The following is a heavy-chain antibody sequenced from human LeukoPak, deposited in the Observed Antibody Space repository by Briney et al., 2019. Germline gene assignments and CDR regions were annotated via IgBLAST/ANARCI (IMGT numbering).Heavy chain of an antibody. D-gene: IGHD3-22*01. Sequence: GGSLRLSCAASGFTFSSYTMNWVRQAPGKGLEWVSSMSGSSSYIYYADSVKGRFTISRDNAKNSLYLQMNSLRAEDTAVYYCARAGDYDSSGYYWYYFDYWGQGTLATVSS. J-gene: IGHJ4*02. V-gene: IGHV3-21*01. CDR2: MSGSSSYI. CDR3: ARAGDYDSSGYYWYYFDY. CDR1: GFTFSSYT.